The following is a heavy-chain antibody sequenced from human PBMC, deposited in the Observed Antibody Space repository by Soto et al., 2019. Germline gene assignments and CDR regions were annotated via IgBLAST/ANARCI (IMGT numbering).Heavy chain of an antibody. CDR3: ARVCGGDCHHGMDV. CDR2: IYYSGST. CDR1: GGSISSGGYY. D-gene: IGHD2-21*02. Sequence: QVQLQESGPGLVKPSQTLSLTCTVSGGSISSGGYYWSWIRQHPGKGLEWIGYIYYSGSTYYNPTLKRRVTISVDTSKNQFSLKLSSVTAAETAVYYFARVCGGDCHHGMDVWGQGTTVTVSS. V-gene: IGHV4-31*03. J-gene: IGHJ6*02.